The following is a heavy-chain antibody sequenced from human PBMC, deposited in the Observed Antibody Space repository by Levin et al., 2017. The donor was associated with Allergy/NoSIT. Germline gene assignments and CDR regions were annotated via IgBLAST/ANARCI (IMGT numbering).Heavy chain of an antibody. D-gene: IGHD3-16*01. V-gene: IGHV3-23*01. CDR1: GFTFSTYA. J-gene: IGHJ4*02. CDR2: ISGSGGST. CDR3: AKDQGRVAGGIFDY. Sequence: ETLSLTCAASGFTFSTYAMSWVRQAPGKGLEWASTISGSGGSTYYADSVKGRFTISRDKSKNTLYLQMNSLRAEDTAVYYCAKDQGRVAGGIFDYWGQGTLVTVSS.